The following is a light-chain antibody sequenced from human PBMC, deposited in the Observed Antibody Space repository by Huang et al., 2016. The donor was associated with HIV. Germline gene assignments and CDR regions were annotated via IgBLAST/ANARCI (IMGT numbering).Light chain of an antibody. CDR2: RAS. CDR3: QQFGSSPPYS. Sequence: EILLTQSQDTLSLSPGERATLPCRASQRVKHNYLAWYQQKPVQAPRLLIYRASTRATGIPDRFSGGGSGTDFTLTISRLEPDDFAVYYCQQFGSSPPYSFGQGTKLEIK. V-gene: IGKV3-20*01. CDR1: QRVKHNY. J-gene: IGKJ2*03.